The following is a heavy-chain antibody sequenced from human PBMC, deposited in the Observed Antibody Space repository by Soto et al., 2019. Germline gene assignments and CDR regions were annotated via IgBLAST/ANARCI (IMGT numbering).Heavy chain of an antibody. V-gene: IGHV1-3*01. D-gene: IGHD1-26*01. CDR3: ARVVGALGHWFDP. CDR1: GYTFTIYA. J-gene: IGHJ5*02. CDR2: INAGNGNT. Sequence: ASVKVSCKASGYTFTIYAMHWVRRAPGQRLEWMGWINAGNGNTKYSQKFQGRVTMTTDTSTSTAYMELRSLRSDDTAAYYCARVVGALGHWFDPWGQGALVTVSS.